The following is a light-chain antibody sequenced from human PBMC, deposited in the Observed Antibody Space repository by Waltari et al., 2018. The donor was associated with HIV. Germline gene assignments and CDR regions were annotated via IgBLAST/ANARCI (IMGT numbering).Light chain of an antibody. CDR3: STWDFSLSAHV. J-gene: IGLJ1*01. Sequence: QSALTQEASVSGTVGPRITLYCTGNSHNIGTYVLGWYRQISHGDPKTVIFGNSLPSGIPDRFSGSKSGTTASLTISGLQPEDEADYYCSTWDFSLSAHVVGTGTKVTVL. CDR1: SHNIGTYV. CDR2: FGN. V-gene: IGLV1-36*01.